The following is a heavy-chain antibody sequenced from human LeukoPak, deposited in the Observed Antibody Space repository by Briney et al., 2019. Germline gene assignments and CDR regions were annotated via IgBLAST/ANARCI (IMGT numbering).Heavy chain of an antibody. CDR1: GYSFTSYW. V-gene: IGHV5-51*01. CDR3: ARHGLSDDYVWGSYRSQPDY. CDR2: IYPGDSDT. J-gene: IGHJ4*02. D-gene: IGHD3-16*02. Sequence: GESLKISCKGSGYSFTSYWIGWVRQMPGKGLEWMGIIYPGDSDTRYSPSFQGQVTISADKSISTAYLRWSSLKASDTAMYYCARHGLSDDYVWGSYRSQPDYWGQGTLVTVSS.